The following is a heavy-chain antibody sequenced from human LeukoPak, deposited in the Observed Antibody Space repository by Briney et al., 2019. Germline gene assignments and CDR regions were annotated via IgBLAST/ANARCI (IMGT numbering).Heavy chain of an antibody. D-gene: IGHD2-2*01. V-gene: IGHV3-30*04. J-gene: IGHJ4*02. CDR2: ISYDGRNT. Sequence: GGSLRLSCAASGFTFRNYAMHWVRQAPGKGLEWVALISYDGRNTYYADPVKGRFTISRDNSKNTLYLQLTSLRAEDTAVYYCARDLGPAATEFDYWGQGTLVTVSS. CDR1: GFTFRNYA. CDR3: ARDLGPAATEFDY.